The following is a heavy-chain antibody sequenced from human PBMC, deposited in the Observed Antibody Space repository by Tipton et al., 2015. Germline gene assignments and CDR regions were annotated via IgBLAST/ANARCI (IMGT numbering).Heavy chain of an antibody. CDR1: AYSISSDYY. V-gene: IGHV4-38-2*01. Sequence: TLSLTCAVSAYSISSDYYWGWIRQPPGKGLEWIGYIFYSGSTNYNPSLKSRLTISVDTSKNQFSLKVNSVTAADTAVYYCARVPGQWLDNWGRGTLVTVSS. CDR3: ARVPGQWLDN. D-gene: IGHD6-19*01. CDR2: IFYSGST. J-gene: IGHJ4*02.